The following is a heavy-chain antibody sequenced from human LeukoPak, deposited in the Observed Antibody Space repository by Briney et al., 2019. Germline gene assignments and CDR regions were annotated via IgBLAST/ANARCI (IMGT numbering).Heavy chain of an antibody. CDR3: AREAPYNDYSNYKDNYYYYYMDV. J-gene: IGHJ6*03. Sequence: SQTLSLTCTVSGGSISSGSYYWSWIRQPAGKGLEWIGRIYTSGSTNYNPSLKSRVTMSVDTSKNQFSLKLSSVTAADTAVYYCAREAPYNDYSNYKDNYYYYYMDVWGKGTTVTVSS. CDR1: GGSISSGSYY. V-gene: IGHV4-61*02. D-gene: IGHD4-11*01. CDR2: IYTSGST.